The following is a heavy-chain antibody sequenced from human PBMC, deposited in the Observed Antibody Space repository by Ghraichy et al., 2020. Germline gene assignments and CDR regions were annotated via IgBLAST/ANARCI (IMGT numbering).Heavy chain of an antibody. J-gene: IGHJ4*02. CDR2: FAPDFGET. Sequence: ASVKVSCKVSGYRFTGLAIHWLRQAPGKGLEWLGGFAPDFGETFYGETFKGRFTMTEDTSTDTAFMELKSLRSEDTATYYCAVGYIGDWWYFDFWGQGSLVTVSS. CDR1: GYRFTGLA. D-gene: IGHD2-8*02. CDR3: AVGYIGDWWYFDF. V-gene: IGHV1-24*01.